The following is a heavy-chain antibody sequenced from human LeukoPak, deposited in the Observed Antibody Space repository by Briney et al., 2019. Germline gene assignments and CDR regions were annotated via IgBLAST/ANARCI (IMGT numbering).Heavy chain of an antibody. D-gene: IGHD3-22*01. CDR3: AGLKVDYSGSAGYYYLDY. CDR1: GGTFSNFA. CDR2: VLPFFGTA. V-gene: IGHV1-69*06. Sequence: ASVKVSCKASGGTFSNFALSWVRQAPGQGLEWVGRVLPFFGTANYAQKFQGRVTITADKSTSTGYMELSSLRSEDTAVYYCAGLKVDYSGSAGYYYLDYWGQGTLVTVSS. J-gene: IGHJ4*02.